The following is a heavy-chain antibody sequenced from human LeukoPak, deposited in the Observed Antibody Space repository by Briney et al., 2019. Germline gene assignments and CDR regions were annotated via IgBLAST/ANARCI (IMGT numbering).Heavy chain of an antibody. CDR2: IKPNSGGT. Sequence: ASVKVSCKASGYTFTGYYMHWVRQAPGQGLGWMGWIKPNSGGTNYAQKFQGRVTMTRDTSISTAYMELSRLRSDDTAVYYCARGHYDFWSGYYTGQEAFDIWGQGTMVTVSS. CDR1: GYTFTGYY. V-gene: IGHV1-2*02. D-gene: IGHD3-3*01. J-gene: IGHJ3*02. CDR3: ARGHYDFWSGYYTGQEAFDI.